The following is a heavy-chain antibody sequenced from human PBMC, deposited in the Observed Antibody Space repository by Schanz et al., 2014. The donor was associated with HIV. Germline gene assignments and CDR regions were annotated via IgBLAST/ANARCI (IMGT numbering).Heavy chain of an antibody. Sequence: EVQLVESGGGLVQRGGSLRLSCVASGFTFSHYWMSWVRQAPGKGLEWVAHIKKDGSDKYYVGSVNGRFTISRDNTKNSLFLQMSSLRAEDTAVYYCATLVVIIMEEKWFDPWGQGTLVTVSS. CDR3: ATLVVIIMEEKWFDP. CDR2: IKKDGSDK. J-gene: IGHJ5*02. D-gene: IGHD3-22*01. CDR1: GFTFSHYW. V-gene: IGHV3-7*03.